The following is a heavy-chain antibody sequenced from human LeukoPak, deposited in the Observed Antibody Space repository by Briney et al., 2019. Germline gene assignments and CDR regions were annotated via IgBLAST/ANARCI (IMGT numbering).Heavy chain of an antibody. CDR1: GGTFSSYA. D-gene: IGHD3-3*01. Sequence: GASVKVSCTASGGTFSSYAISWVRQAPGQGLEWMGEIIPIFGTANYAQKFQGRVTITTDESTSTAYMELSSLRSEDTAVYYCARGRRITISGVVPLTFDYWGQGSLVTVSS. J-gene: IGHJ4*02. CDR2: IIPIFGTA. CDR3: ARGRRITISGVVPLTFDY. V-gene: IGHV1-69*05.